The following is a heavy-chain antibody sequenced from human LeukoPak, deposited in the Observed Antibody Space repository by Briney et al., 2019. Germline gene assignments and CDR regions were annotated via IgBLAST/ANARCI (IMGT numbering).Heavy chain of an antibody. Sequence: PSETLSLTCAVYGGSFRGYYWSWIRQPPGKGLEWIGEINHSGSTNYNPSLKSRVTISVDTSKNQFSLKLSSVTAADTAVYYCARGKLRYFDWLWEFDYWGQGTLVTVSS. CDR3: ARGKLRYFDWLWEFDY. V-gene: IGHV4-34*01. CDR2: INHSGST. J-gene: IGHJ4*02. D-gene: IGHD3-9*01. CDR1: GGSFRGYY.